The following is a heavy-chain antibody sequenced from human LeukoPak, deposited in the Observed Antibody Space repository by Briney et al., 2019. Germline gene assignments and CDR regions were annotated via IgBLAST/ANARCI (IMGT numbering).Heavy chain of an antibody. J-gene: IGHJ4*02. D-gene: IGHD2-15*01. Sequence: GGSLRLSCAASGFTFSSFAMSWVRQTPGKGLEWVSTFSGSGGSTYYADSVKGRFSISRDNSKNTLYLQMNSLRAEDTAAYYCARSGLNRFDYWGQGTLVTVSS. CDR3: ARSGLNRFDY. CDR2: FSGSGGST. V-gene: IGHV3-23*01. CDR1: GFTFSSFA.